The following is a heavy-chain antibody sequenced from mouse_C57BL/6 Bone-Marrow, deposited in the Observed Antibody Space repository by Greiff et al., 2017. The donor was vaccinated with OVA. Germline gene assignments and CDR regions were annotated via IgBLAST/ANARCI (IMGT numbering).Heavy chain of an antibody. CDR2: IYPRDGST. CDR3: ATVVERGYFDV. Sequence: VQLQQSGPELVKPGASVKLSCKASGYTFTSYDINWVKQRPGQGLEWIGWIYPRDGSTKYNGKFKGKATLTVDTSSSTAYMELHSLTSEDSAVYFCATVVERGYFDVWGTGTTVTVSS. J-gene: IGHJ1*03. D-gene: IGHD1-1*01. CDR1: GYTFTSYD. V-gene: IGHV1-85*01.